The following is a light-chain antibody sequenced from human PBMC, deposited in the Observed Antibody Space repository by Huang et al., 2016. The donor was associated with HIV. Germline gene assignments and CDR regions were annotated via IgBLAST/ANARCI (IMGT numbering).Light chain of an antibody. V-gene: IGKV1-5*03. J-gene: IGKJ2*01. CDR1: QSISSG. Sequence: DIQMTQSPSTLSASVGDRVPITCRASQSISSGLAWYQQKPGKAPNFLIYKASSLESGVPSRFSGSGSGTEFSLPISSLQPDDFATYYCQQYNRYSYTFGQGTNLEIK. CDR3: QQYNRYSYT. CDR2: KAS.